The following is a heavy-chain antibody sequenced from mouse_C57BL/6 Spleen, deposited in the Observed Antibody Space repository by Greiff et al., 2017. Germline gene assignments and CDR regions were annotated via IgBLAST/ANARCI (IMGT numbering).Heavy chain of an antibody. CDR3: ARESYYGSSYWYFDV. CDR1: GYTFTSYW. CDR2: IDPSDSET. Sequence: VQLQQPGAELVRPGSSVKLSCKASGYTFTSYWMHWVKQRPIQGLEWIGNIDPSDSETHYNQKFKDKATLTVDKSSSTAYMQLSSLTSEDSAVXYCARESYYGSSYWYFDVWGTGTTVTVSS. J-gene: IGHJ1*03. V-gene: IGHV1-52*01. D-gene: IGHD1-1*01.